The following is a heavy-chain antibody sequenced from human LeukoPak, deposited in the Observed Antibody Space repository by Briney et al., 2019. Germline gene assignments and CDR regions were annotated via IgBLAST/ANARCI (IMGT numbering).Heavy chain of an antibody. CDR1: GFTFSKYW. CDR2: INSDGSRT. Sequence: GGSLRLSCAASGFTFSKYWMHWVRQAPGKGLVWVSRINSDGSRTTYADSVKGRFTISRDNAKNTLYLQMNSLRAEDTAVYYCARGRYSSGWEDYWGQGTLVTVSS. V-gene: IGHV3-74*01. J-gene: IGHJ4*02. D-gene: IGHD6-19*01. CDR3: ARGRYSSGWEDY.